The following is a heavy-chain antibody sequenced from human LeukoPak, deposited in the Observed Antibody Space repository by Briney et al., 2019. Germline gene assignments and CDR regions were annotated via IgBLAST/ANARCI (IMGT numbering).Heavy chain of an antibody. D-gene: IGHD6-13*01. CDR1: GFTFSSYG. V-gene: IGHV3-48*04. CDR2: ISSSGSTI. J-gene: IGHJ4*02. Sequence: QTGGSLRLSCAASGFTFSSYGMHWVRQAPGKGLEWVSYISSSGSTIYYADSVKGRFTISRDNAKNSLYLQMNSLRAEDTAVYYCARDQWSSSWGRLFDYWGQGTLVTVSS. CDR3: ARDQWSSSWGRLFDY.